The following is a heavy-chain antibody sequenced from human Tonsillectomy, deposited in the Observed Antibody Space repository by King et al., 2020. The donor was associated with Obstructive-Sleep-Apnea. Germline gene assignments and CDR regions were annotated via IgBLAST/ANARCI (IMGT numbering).Heavy chain of an antibody. V-gene: IGHV2-70*04. J-gene: IGHJ4*02. CDR3: SRDHYDILTGYFDYFDY. D-gene: IGHD3-9*01. CDR1: GFSLTTREMC. CDR2: IDWDDDE. Sequence: VTLKESGPALVKPTQTLTLTCTFSGFSLTTREMCVSWIRQPPGKALEWLARIDWDDDEWYSTSLRTRLTISKDTSKNQVVLTMTDMDPVDTATYYCSRDHYDILTGYFDYFDYWGQGTLVTVSS.